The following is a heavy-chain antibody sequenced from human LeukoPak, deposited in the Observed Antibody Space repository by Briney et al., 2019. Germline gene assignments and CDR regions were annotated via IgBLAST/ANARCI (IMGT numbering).Heavy chain of an antibody. CDR3: ARVPNHEFWSGYVDS. CDR2: INHSRSI. D-gene: IGHD3-3*01. Sequence: SETLSLTCAVYGGSFSGYYWSWIRQPPGKGLGWIGEINHSRSINYNSSPKWRVTISVDTTSPRFSLRLSCVTAADTDVYYCARVPNHEFWSGYVDSWGQGTLVSVSS. J-gene: IGHJ4*02. V-gene: IGHV4-34*01. CDR1: GGSFSGYY.